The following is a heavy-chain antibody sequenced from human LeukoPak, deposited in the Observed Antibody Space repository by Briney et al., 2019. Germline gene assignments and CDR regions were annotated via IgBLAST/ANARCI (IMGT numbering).Heavy chain of an antibody. CDR3: ATKVTTGN. CDR1: GFTVSSSY. D-gene: IGHD4-17*01. CDR2: IYSGGTT. Sequence: GGSLRLSCAASGFTVSSSYMSWVRQLPGKGLEWVSVIYSGGTTNYADSVKGRFSISRDISKNTLHLRLNSLRADDTGVYYCATKVTTGNWGQGTLVTVSS. J-gene: IGHJ4*02. V-gene: IGHV3-66*01.